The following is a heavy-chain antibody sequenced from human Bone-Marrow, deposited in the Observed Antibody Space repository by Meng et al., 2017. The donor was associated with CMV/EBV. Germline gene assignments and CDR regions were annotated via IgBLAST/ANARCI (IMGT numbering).Heavy chain of an antibody. CDR1: GFTFSSYE. D-gene: IGHD2-2*02. CDR2: ISSSGSTI. V-gene: IGHV3-48*03. Sequence: SCAASGFTFSSYEMNWVRQAPGKGLEWVSYISSSGSTIYYADSVKGRFTISRDNAKNSLYLQMNSLRAEDTAVYYCARLCSTSCYTDAFDIWGQRTTVTVS. J-gene: IGHJ3*02. CDR3: ARLCSTSCYTDAFDI.